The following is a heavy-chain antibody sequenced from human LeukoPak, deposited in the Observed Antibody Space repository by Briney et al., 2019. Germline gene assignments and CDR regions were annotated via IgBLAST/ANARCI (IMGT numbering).Heavy chain of an antibody. J-gene: IGHJ5*02. D-gene: IGHD7-27*01. V-gene: IGHV3-23*01. CDR2: ISGDGVYI. CDR3: AKGGADDWGET. CDR1: GFTFRNFA. Sequence: GGSLRLSCAASGFTFRNFAMSWVRQAPGKGLEWVSAISGDGVYIYYIDSVKGRFTTSRGNSRDTLFLQMNSLRAEDTALYYCAKGGADDWGETWGQGTLVTVSS.